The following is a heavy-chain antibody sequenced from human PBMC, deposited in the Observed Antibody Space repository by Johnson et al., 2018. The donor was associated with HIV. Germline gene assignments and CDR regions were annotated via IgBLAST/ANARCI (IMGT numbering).Heavy chain of an antibody. D-gene: IGHD6-13*01. CDR1: GFTFDDYA. V-gene: IGHV3-9*01. CDR2: ISWNSGSI. CDR3: ARDRGLPGVAEAGNAFDI. J-gene: IGHJ3*02. Sequence: QLVESGGGLVQPGRSLRLSCVASGFTFDDYAMHWVRQAPGKGLEWVSGISWNSGSIAYADSVKGRFTISRDNAKNSLYLQMNSLRAEDTALYYCARDRGLPGVAEAGNAFDIWGQGTMVTVSS.